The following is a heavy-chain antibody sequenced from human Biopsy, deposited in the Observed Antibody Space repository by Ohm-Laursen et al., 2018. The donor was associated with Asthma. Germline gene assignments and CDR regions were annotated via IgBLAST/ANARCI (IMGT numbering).Heavy chain of an antibody. CDR3: ARAVSSSSYWYFDL. J-gene: IGHJ2*01. Sequence: SETLSLTWIVSGDAMSTSGSYWGWIRQSPGKGLEWIGSIYYGGRTYYNPSLESRVTISADTSKNHFSLKVTSVTAADTAVYYCARAVSSSSYWYFDLWGRGDLVTVSS. V-gene: IGHV4-39*02. CDR1: GDAMSTSGSY. CDR2: IYYGGRT. D-gene: IGHD6-6*01.